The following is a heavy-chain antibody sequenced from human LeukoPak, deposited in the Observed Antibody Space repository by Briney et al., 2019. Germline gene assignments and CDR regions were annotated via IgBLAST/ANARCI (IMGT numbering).Heavy chain of an antibody. CDR1: GDSINTYY. D-gene: IGHD2-21*01. CDR3: ACGVPHSYYYMDV. J-gene: IGHJ6*03. Sequence: SETLSLTCTVSGDSINTYYWNWIRQPPGKGLEWIAHIYYPRSASYPPSLKSRATISVDTSKNQFSLSLSSVTAADTAVYYCACGVPHSYYYMDVWGKGTTVPVS. V-gene: IGHV4-59*12. CDR2: IYYPRSA.